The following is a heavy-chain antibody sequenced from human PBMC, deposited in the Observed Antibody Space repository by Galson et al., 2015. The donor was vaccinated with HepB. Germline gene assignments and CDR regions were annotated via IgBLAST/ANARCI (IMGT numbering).Heavy chain of an antibody. J-gene: IGHJ3*01. CDR2: ISTYKGDT. Sequence: SVKVSCKASGYRFTDNGISWVRQAPGQGLEWMGWISTYKGDTKYAQNFQGRVTMTTDTSTGTAYMEVRRLKSEDTAVYYRARDVRHKLDVWGQGTMATVSS. D-gene: IGHD3-10*02. CDR1: GYRFTDNG. CDR3: ARDVRHKLDV. V-gene: IGHV1-18*01.